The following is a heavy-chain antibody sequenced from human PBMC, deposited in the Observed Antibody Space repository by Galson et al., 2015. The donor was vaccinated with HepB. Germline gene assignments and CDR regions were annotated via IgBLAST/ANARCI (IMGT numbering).Heavy chain of an antibody. CDR2: ISWNSGSI. CDR1: GFTFDDYA. Sequence: SLRLSCAASGFTFDDYAMHWVRQAPGKGLEWVSGISWNSGSIGYADSVKGRFTISRDNAKNSLYLQMNSLRAEDTALYYCAKDKGSGWSPIDYWGQGTLVTVSS. V-gene: IGHV3-9*01. D-gene: IGHD6-19*01. J-gene: IGHJ4*02. CDR3: AKDKGSGWSPIDY.